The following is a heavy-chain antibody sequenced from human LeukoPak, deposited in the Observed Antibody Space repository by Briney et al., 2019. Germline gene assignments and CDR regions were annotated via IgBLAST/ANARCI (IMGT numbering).Heavy chain of an antibody. CDR3: TRNSGWYGLS. CDR1: GFTLSSYE. D-gene: IGHD6-19*01. Sequence: GGSLRLSCTVSGFTLSSYEMSWIRQAPGKGQEWVSSIDYDGGSGHYADSVEGRFTISRDNSNNTLFLHLNSLRGEDTAVYYCTRNSGWYGLSWGQGTLVTVSS. V-gene: IGHV3-23*01. J-gene: IGHJ1*01. CDR2: IDYDGGSG.